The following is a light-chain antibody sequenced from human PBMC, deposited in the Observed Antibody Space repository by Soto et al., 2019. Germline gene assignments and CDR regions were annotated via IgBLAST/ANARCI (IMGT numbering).Light chain of an antibody. CDR2: NVS. CDR1: GSDVGGYNY. CDR3: YSYAGSYSPYV. V-gene: IGLV2-11*01. Sequence: QSALTQPRSVSGSPGQSVTISCTGTGSDVGGYNYVSWYQQHPGKAPKLMIYNVSKRPSGVPDRFSGSKSGNTASLTISGLQAEDEADYFCYSYAGSYSPYVFGTGTKLTVL. J-gene: IGLJ1*01.